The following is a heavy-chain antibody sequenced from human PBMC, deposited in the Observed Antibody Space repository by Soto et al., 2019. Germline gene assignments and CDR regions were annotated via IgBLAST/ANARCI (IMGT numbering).Heavy chain of an antibody. CDR1: GFTFSSYA. D-gene: IGHD3-10*01. Sequence: GGSLRLSCAASGFTFSSYAMHWVRQAPGKGLEWVAVISYDGSNKYYADSVKGRFTISRDNSKNTLYLQMNSLRAEDTAVYYCARDPGLLLWFGSLDYWGQGTLVTVSS. CDR3: ARDPGLLLWFGSLDY. CDR2: ISYDGSNK. V-gene: IGHV3-30-3*01. J-gene: IGHJ4*02.